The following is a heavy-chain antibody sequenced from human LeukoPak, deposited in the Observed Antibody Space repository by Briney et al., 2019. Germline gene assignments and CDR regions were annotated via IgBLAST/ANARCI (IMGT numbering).Heavy chain of an antibody. Sequence: GGSLRLSCAASGFTFSSYGMQWVRQAPGKGLEWVAVISYDGSNKYYADSVKGRFTISRDNSKNTLYLQMNSLRAEDTAVYYCAKESWQQLFDFDYWGQGTLVTVSS. CDR3: AKESWQQLFDFDY. D-gene: IGHD6-13*01. CDR1: GFTFSSYG. V-gene: IGHV3-30*18. J-gene: IGHJ4*02. CDR2: ISYDGSNK.